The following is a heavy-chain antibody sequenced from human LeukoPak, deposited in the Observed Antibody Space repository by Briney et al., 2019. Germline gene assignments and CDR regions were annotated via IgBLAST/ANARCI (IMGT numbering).Heavy chain of an antibody. D-gene: IGHD4-17*01. V-gene: IGHV4-4*09. J-gene: IGHJ2*01. Sequence: SETLSLTCTVSDGAISSYYWSWIRQPPGKGLEWIGYIYSSGPTNYNPSLKSRVTISVDTSKTQFSLNLSSVTAADTAVYYCTRATTTVYWNFDLWGRGTLVTVSS. CDR3: TRATTTVYWNFDL. CDR1: DGAISSYY. CDR2: IYSSGPT.